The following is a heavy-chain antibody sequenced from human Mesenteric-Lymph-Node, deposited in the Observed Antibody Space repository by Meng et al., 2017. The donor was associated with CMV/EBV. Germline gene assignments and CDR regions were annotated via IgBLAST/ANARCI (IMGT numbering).Heavy chain of an antibody. CDR1: GGSFSGYY. CDR2: INHSGST. J-gene: IGHJ4*02. D-gene: IGHD5-18*01. V-gene: IGHV4-34*01. CDR3: ARDSQSTLRGYSYGSVNYFDY. Sequence: SETLSLTCAVYGGSFSGYYWSWIRQPPGKGLEWIGEINHSGSTNYNPSLKSRVTISVDTSKNQFSLKLSSVTAEDTAVYYCARDSQSTLRGYSYGSVNYFDYWGQGTLVTVSS.